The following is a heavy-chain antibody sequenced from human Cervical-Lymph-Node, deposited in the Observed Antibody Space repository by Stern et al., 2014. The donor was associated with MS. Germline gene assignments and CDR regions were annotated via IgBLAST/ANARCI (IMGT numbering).Heavy chain of an antibody. J-gene: IGHJ4*02. CDR1: GDIFINYA. V-gene: IGHV1-69*01. CDR2: ISPVLGTT. D-gene: IGHD2-15*01. CDR3: ARDSASAGLYCFDF. Sequence: VQLVQSGTEVKKPWSSMTLSCKTSGDIFINYALSWVRQAPGKGLEWMGGISPVLGTTNYAQRLQGRLTITADESTRTAYMELSSLRAEDTAIYYCARDSASAGLYCFDFWGQGTLVTVSS.